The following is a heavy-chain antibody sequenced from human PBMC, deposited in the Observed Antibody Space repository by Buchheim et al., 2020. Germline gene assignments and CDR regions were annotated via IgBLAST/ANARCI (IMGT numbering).Heavy chain of an antibody. Sequence: QVQLVQSGAEVKKPGSSVKVSCKASGGTFSSYAISWVRQAPGQGLEWMGGVIPIFGTANYAQKFQGRVTITADESTSTAYMELSSLRSEDTAVYYCASRTSAVGRRFLEWLLSSWGQGTL. V-gene: IGHV1-69*01. CDR1: GGTFSSYA. CDR2: VIPIFGTA. CDR3: ASRTSAVGRRFLEWLLSS. J-gene: IGHJ4*02. D-gene: IGHD3-3*01.